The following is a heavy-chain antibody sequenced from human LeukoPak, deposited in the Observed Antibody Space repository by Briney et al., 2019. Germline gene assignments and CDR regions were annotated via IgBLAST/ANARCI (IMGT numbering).Heavy chain of an antibody. V-gene: IGHV3-33*01. CDR2: IWYDGSNK. D-gene: IGHD2-2*01. CDR1: GFTFSSYV. Sequence: PGRSLRLSCAASGFTFSSYVMHWVRQAPGKGLEWVAVIWYDGSNKYYADSVKGRFTISRDNSKNTLYLQMNSLRAEDTAVYYCARTGSTCFDYWGQGTLVTVPS. J-gene: IGHJ4*02. CDR3: ARTGSTCFDY.